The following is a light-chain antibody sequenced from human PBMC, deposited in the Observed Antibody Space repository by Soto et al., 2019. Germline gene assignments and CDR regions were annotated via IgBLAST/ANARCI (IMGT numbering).Light chain of an antibody. CDR2: DVS. J-gene: IGLJ3*02. CDR3: CSYAGNSLWV. Sequence: QSALTQPRSVSGSPGQSVTISCTGTSSDVGGSNFVSWYQQHAGKAPKLVIYDVSKRPSGVPDRFSGSKSGNTASLTIYGLQVEDEADYYCCSYAGNSLWVFGGGTKLTVL. V-gene: IGLV2-11*01. CDR1: SSDVGGSNF.